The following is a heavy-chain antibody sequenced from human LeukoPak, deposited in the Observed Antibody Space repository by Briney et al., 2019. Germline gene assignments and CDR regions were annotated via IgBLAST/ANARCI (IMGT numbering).Heavy chain of an antibody. V-gene: IGHV1-18*01. CDR2: ITAYNDNT. CDR1: GYTFTSYG. J-gene: IGHJ4*02. D-gene: IGHD6-19*01. Sequence: ASVKVSCKASGYTFTSYGISWVRQAPGQGLEWMGWITAYNDNTYYAQKLQGRVTMTTDTSTSTAYMELSSLRSEDTAVYYCASYPEGGWYFGYWGQGTLVTVSS. CDR3: ASYPEGGWYFGY.